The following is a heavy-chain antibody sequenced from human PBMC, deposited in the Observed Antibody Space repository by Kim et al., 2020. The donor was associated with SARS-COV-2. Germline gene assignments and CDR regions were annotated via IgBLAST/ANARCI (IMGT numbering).Heavy chain of an antibody. D-gene: IGHD7-27*01. CDR2: ISTTGKTT. J-gene: IGHJ2*01. CDR3: ARGLGYWYFDL. V-gene: IGHV3-48*04. Sequence: GGSLRLSCAASGFTSRSYSMNWVRQAPGKGLEWISYISTTGKTTYYADSVKGRFTFSRDNDKNSLYLQMNSLKGEDTAVYYCARGLGYWYFDLWGRGTL. CDR1: GFTSRSYS.